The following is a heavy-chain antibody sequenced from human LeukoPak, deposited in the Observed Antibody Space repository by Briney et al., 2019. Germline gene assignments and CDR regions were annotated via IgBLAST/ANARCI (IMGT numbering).Heavy chain of an antibody. CDR1: GYSFTNYW. J-gene: IGHJ4*02. V-gene: IGHV5-51*01. CDR3: ARLSAAGITTTPFDY. CDR2: IYPGDSDT. Sequence: GESLKISCKGSGYSFTNYWIGWVRQMPGKGLEWMGIIYPGDSDTGYSPSFQGQVTISADKSINTAYLQWGSLKASDTAMYFCARLSAAGITTTPFDYWGQGTLVTVSS. D-gene: IGHD3-22*01.